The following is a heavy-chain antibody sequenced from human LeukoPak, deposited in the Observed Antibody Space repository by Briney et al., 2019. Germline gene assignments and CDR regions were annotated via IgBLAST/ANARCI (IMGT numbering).Heavy chain of an antibody. D-gene: IGHD5-24*01. CDR2: IYSGGST. V-gene: IGHV3-53*01. CDR1: GFTVSSNY. CDR3: ARDLRDGYNYY. J-gene: IGHJ4*02. Sequence: GGSLRLSCAASGFTVSSNYMSWVRQAPGKGLEWVSVIYSGGSTYYADSVKGRFTISRDNSKNTLYLQMNSLRAEDTAVYYCARDLRDGYNYYWGQGTLVTVSS.